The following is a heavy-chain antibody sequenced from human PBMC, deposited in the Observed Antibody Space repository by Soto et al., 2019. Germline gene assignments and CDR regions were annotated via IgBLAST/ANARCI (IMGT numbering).Heavy chain of an antibody. V-gene: IGHV3-74*01. D-gene: IGHD3-10*01. CDR2: IDKVGTDA. CDR3: ARRGFGPDV. Sequence: EVQLVESGGGLVQPGGSLRLSCAASEFTFSGRSVHWVRQAPGKGLVWVSGIDKVGTDATYADSVKGRFTSSRDNAKNTVYLQMNSLSVEDTAVYYCARRGFGPDVWGKGTTVTVSS. CDR1: EFTFSGRS. J-gene: IGHJ6*03.